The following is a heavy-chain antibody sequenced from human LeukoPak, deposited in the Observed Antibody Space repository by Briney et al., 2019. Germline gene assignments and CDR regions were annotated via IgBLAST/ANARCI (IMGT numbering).Heavy chain of an antibody. Sequence: GGSLRLSGAASGFTFSSCAMSWVRQAPGKGLEWVSGMSGSGDTTYYADSVKGRFTISRDNPKNTLYLQMNSLRVEDTAVYYCARKPRNGGNPYFDYWGQGTLVTVSS. J-gene: IGHJ4*02. D-gene: IGHD4-23*01. CDR3: ARKPRNGGNPYFDY. CDR1: GFTFSSCA. CDR2: MSGSGDTT. V-gene: IGHV3-23*01.